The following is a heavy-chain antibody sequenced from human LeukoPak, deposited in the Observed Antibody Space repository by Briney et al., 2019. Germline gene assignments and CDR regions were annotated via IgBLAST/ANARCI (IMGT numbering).Heavy chain of an antibody. CDR1: EFTFSSHG. J-gene: IGHJ4*02. V-gene: IGHV3-30*03. Sequence: GGSLRLSCAASEFTFSSHGMHWVRQAPGKGLEWVAVISYDGSNKYYADSVKGRFTISRDNSKNTLYLQMNSLRAEDTAVYYCASSSGWSVYYFDYWGQGTLVTVSS. CDR3: ASSSGWSVYYFDY. CDR2: ISYDGSNK. D-gene: IGHD6-19*01.